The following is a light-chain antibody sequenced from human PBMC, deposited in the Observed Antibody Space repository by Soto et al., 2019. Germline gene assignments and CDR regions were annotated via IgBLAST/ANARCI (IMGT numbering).Light chain of an antibody. Sequence: IVFAQGAGILALTPGERATLSCTASQSVGTYLAWYQQKPGQAPGLLIYGASTRATGIPDRFSRSGSGTDFTLTISRLQAEDFAVYYCNQYGSSPRTFGEGTKADI. CDR1: QSVGTY. CDR3: NQYGSSPRT. CDR2: GAS. J-gene: IGKJ1*01. V-gene: IGKV3-20*01.